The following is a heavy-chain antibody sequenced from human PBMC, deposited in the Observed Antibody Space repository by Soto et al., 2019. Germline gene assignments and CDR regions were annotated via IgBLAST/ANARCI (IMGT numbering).Heavy chain of an antibody. Sequence: EVQLVESGGGLVKPGGSLRLSCAGSGFSFTYAWMTWVRQAPGKGLEWVGRIKSKAGGETRDYAAPVKGSFTISRDDSKNTVFLQMDSLNTEDTAVYYCAKVYTVDHPIFANWGQGTLVTVSS. CDR2: IKSKAGGETR. J-gene: IGHJ4*02. CDR1: GFSFTYAW. CDR3: AKVYTVDHPIFAN. D-gene: IGHD4-4*01. V-gene: IGHV3-15*01.